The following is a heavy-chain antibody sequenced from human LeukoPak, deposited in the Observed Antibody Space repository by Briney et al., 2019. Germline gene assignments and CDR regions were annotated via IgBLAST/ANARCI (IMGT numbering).Heavy chain of an antibody. Sequence: GASVKVSCKASGYTFTGYYMHWVRQAPGQGLEWMGWINPNSGGTNYAQKFRGRVTMTRDTSISTAYMELSRLRSDDTAVYYCAREGGYCSGGSCYWWFDPWGQGTLVTVSS. CDR2: INPNSGGT. D-gene: IGHD2-15*01. CDR3: AREGGYCSGGSCYWWFDP. J-gene: IGHJ5*02. CDR1: GYTFTGYY. V-gene: IGHV1-2*02.